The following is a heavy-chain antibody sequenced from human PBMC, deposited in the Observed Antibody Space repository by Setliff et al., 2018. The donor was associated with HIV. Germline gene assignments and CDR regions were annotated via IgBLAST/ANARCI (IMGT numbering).Heavy chain of an antibody. CDR3: ARIGAEQAAYLLPDY. D-gene: IGHD2-15*01. J-gene: IGHJ4*02. Sequence: SETLSLTCTVSGDAISRYDWSWIRQSPGKGLEWIGSMYSSGGNTYNPSLKSRVTISGGPSQNQFLLKVTSVTTADTATYYCARIGAEQAAYLLPDYWGQGALVTVSS. CDR1: GDAISRYD. CDR2: MYSSGGN. V-gene: IGHV4-4*08.